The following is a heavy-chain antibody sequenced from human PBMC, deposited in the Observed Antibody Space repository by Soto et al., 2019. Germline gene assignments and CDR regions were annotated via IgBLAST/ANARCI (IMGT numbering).Heavy chain of an antibody. CDR3: AREGYCSSTSCYPFDY. Sequence: QVQLVESGGGVVQPGRSLRLSCAASGFTFSSYGMHWVRQAPGKGLEWVAVIWYDGSNKYYADSVKGRFTISRDNSKNTLYLKMNSLRAEDTAVYYCAREGYCSSTSCYPFDYWGQGTLVTVSS. CDR2: IWYDGSNK. J-gene: IGHJ4*02. CDR1: GFTFSSYG. D-gene: IGHD2-2*01. V-gene: IGHV3-33*01.